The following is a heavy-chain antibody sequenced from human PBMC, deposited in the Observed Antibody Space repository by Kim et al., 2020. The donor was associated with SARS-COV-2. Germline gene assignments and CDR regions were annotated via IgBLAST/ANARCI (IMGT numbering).Heavy chain of an antibody. Sequence: ASVKVSCKASGYTFISYDINWVRQATGQGLEWMGWMNPNSGNRGYAQKFQGRVTMTRSTSISTAYMELSSLRPEDTAVYYCVRVVGSIDFWGQRTLVTVSS. CDR1: GYTFISYD. D-gene: IGHD2-2*01. CDR2: MNPNSGNR. J-gene: IGHJ4*02. CDR3: VRVVGSIDF. V-gene: IGHV1-8*02.